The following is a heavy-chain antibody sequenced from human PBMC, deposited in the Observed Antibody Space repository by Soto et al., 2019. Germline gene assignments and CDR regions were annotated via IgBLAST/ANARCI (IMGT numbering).Heavy chain of an antibody. Sequence: DVQLVESGGGLIQPGGSLRLSCEAFGLTVSGKKYMAWVRQAPGKGLEWVSGVYDTDGTYYADSVKGRFTSSRDSSKTIVYLQMNSLRPEDTAVYYCASWRLQEHAYDIWGLGTTVTVSS. CDR2: VYDTDGT. CDR1: GLTVSGKKY. J-gene: IGHJ3*02. D-gene: IGHD4-4*01. CDR3: ASWRLQEHAYDI. V-gene: IGHV3-53*01.